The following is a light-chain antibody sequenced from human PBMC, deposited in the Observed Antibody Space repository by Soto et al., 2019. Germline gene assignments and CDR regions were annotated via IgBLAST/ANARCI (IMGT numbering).Light chain of an antibody. V-gene: IGKV1-5*03. CDR3: QQYDNYPYT. Sequence: DIQMTQSPSTLSASAGDRVTITCRASQSISSWLAWYQQKPGKAPKILIYKASSLESGVPSRFSGSGSGTEFTLTISSLQPDDFATYYCQQYDNYPYTFGQGSKLEIK. CDR1: QSISSW. CDR2: KAS. J-gene: IGKJ2*01.